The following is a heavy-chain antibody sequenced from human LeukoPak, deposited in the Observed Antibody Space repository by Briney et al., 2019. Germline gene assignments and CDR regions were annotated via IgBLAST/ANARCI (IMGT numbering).Heavy chain of an antibody. CDR1: GFTFSSYD. D-gene: IGHD3-22*01. CDR3: AKRQDFHDSTGYPNIDY. Sequence: PGRSLRLSCAASGFTFSSYDMHWVRQAPGKGLEWVAVISYDGGNKYYADSVKGRFTISRDNSKNTLFLQMSSLRAEDTGLYYCAKRQDFHDSTGYPNIDYWGQGTLVTVSS. CDR2: ISYDGGNK. J-gene: IGHJ4*02. V-gene: IGHV3-30*18.